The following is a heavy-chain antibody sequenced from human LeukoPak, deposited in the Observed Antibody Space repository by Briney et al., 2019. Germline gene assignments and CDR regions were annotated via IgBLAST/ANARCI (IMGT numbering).Heavy chain of an antibody. CDR3: ARTLPVRAFDI. J-gene: IGHJ3*02. D-gene: IGHD1-14*01. CDR1: GASISSTSYC. V-gene: IGHV4-61*09. Sequence: PSETLSLTCTVSGASISSTSYCWGWIRQPAGKGLEWIGHIHTSGSTNYNPSLKSRVTISVDTSKNQFSLKLSSVTAADTAVYYCARTLPVRAFDIWGQGTMVTVSS. CDR2: IHTSGST.